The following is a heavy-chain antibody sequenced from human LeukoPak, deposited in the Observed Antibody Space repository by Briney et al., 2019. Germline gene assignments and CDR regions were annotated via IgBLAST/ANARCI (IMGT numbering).Heavy chain of an antibody. Sequence: GGSLRLSCAVSGFTFSNYWMSWVRQAPGKGLEWVANIKQDGSEKLYVESVKGRFTISRDNAKNSLYLQMNSLRAEDTAFYYCARDVIAGAPGADYWGQGTLVTVSS. D-gene: IGHD1-26*01. V-gene: IGHV3-7*01. J-gene: IGHJ4*02. CDR2: IKQDGSEK. CDR3: ARDVIAGAPGADY. CDR1: GFTFSNYW.